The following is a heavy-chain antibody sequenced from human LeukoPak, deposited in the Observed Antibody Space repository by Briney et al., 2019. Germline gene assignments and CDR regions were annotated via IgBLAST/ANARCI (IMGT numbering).Heavy chain of an antibody. D-gene: IGHD3-10*01. CDR1: GFTFSSYA. Sequence: GGSLRLSCAASGFTFSSYAVSWVRQAPGKGLEWVSAISGSGGSTYYADSVKGRFTISRDNSKNTLYLQMNSPRAEDTAVYYCAKTRMSLLLWFGELFYSWGQGTLVTVSS. CDR2: ISGSGGST. J-gene: IGHJ4*02. V-gene: IGHV3-23*01. CDR3: AKTRMSLLLWFGELFYS.